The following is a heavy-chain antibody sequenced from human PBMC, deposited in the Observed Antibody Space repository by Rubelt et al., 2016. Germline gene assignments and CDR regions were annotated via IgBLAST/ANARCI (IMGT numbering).Heavy chain of an antibody. V-gene: IGHV4-31*03. CDR3: ARQVRVLYYSDY. CDR1: GGSISSGGYY. CDR2: IYYSGST. J-gene: IGHJ4*02. Sequence: QVQLQESAPGLVKPSQTLSLTCTVSGGSISSGGYYWTWIRQHPGKGLEWIGYIYYSGSTYYNPSPKSRGTISADTSKNQFSLTVYSVTAADTAVYYCARQVRVLYYSDYWGQGTLVTVSS.